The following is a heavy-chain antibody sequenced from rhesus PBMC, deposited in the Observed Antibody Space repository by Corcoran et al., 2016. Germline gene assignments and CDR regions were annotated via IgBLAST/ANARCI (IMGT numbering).Heavy chain of an antibody. CDR2: ITYSGIT. V-gene: IGHV4-122*02. D-gene: IGHD2-21*01. CDR3: AKKGTVLATDY. Sequence: QVQLQESGPGLVEPSETLSLPRAVPGGSISSGYYYRSLIRQPTGKGLEWIGYITYSGITSYNPSLKSRVTISRDTSKNQFSLKLSSVTAADTAVYYCAKKGTVLATDYWGQGVLVTVSS. J-gene: IGHJ4*01. CDR1: GGSISSGYYY.